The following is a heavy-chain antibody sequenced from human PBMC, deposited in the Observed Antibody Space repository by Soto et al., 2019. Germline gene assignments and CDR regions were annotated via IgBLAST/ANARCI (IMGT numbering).Heavy chain of an antibody. CDR3: ASVRKGYYCDSSGYYQPFDY. Sequence: ASVKVSCKASGYTFTSYDINWVRQATGQGLEWMGWMNPNSGNTGYAQKFQGRVTMTRNTSISTAYMELSNLRSEDTAVYYCASVRKGYYCDSSGYYQPFDYWGQGTLVTVSS. V-gene: IGHV1-8*01. CDR2: MNPNSGNT. D-gene: IGHD3-22*01. J-gene: IGHJ4*02. CDR1: GYTFTSYD.